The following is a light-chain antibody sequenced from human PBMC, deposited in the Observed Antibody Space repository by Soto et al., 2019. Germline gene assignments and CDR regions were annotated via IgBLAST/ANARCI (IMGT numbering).Light chain of an antibody. V-gene: IGLV1-40*01. Sequence: QSALTQSPSVSGATGQRVTISCTGSSSNIGAGYDVHWYQQLPGTAPKLLIFANINRPSGVPDRFSGSKSGTSASLTITGLRAEDEADYYYQSYDSSLSGYVFGTGTKLTVL. CDR1: SSNIGAGYD. J-gene: IGLJ1*01. CDR3: QSYDSSLSGYV. CDR2: ANI.